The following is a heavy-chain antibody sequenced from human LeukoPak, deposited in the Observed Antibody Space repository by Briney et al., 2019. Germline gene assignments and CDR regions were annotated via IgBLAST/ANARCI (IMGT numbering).Heavy chain of an antibody. CDR2: ISANNGNT. V-gene: IGHV1-18*01. Sequence: GASVKVSCKASGYSFISYGISWVRQAPGQGLEWMGWISANNGNTNYAQKLQGRVTMTTDTSTSTAYMELRSLRSDDTAVYYCARSPRGGPFDYWGQGTLVTVSS. D-gene: IGHD3-10*01. J-gene: IGHJ4*02. CDR3: ARSPRGGPFDY. CDR1: GYSFISYG.